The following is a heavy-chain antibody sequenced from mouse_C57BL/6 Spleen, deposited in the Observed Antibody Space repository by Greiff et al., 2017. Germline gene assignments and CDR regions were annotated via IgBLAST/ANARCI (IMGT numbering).Heavy chain of an antibody. D-gene: IGHD2-3*01. J-gene: IGHJ4*01. CDR2: ISDGGSYT. Sequence: EVQLVESGGGLVKPGGSLKLSCAASGFTFSSYAMSWVRQTPEKRLEWVATISDGGSYTYYPDNVKGRFTISRDNAKNNLYLQMSHLKSEDTAMYYCARDYEGYYAMDYWGQGTSVTVSS. CDR1: GFTFSSYA. V-gene: IGHV5-4*01. CDR3: ARDYEGYYAMDY.